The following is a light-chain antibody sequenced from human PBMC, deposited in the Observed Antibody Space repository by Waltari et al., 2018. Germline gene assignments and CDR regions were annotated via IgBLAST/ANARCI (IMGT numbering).Light chain of an antibody. J-gene: IGKJ1*01. CDR3: QQYNNWPRT. V-gene: IGKV3-15*01. CDR2: GAS. CDR1: QCVSSN. Sequence: ETVMTQSPATLSVSLGERATLSCRARQCVSSNLAWYQQKPGQAPGLLIYGASSRATGVPARFSGSGSGTEFTLTISSLQSEDFAVYYCQQYNNWPRTFGQGTKVEMK.